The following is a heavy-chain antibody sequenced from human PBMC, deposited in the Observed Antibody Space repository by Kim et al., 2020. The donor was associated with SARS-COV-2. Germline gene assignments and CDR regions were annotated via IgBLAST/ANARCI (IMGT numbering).Heavy chain of an antibody. J-gene: IGHJ5*02. CDR3: AKGTAYCGGDCRIWFDP. Sequence: GGSLRLSCAASGFTFNSYAMSWVRQTPGKGLEWVSTISGSGGTTYYADSVKGRFTISRDNSKSTLYLQMKSLRAEDTAIYYCAKGTAYCGGDCRIWFDP. CDR2: ISGSGGTT. CDR1: GFTFNSYA. D-gene: IGHD2-21*02. V-gene: IGHV3-23*01.